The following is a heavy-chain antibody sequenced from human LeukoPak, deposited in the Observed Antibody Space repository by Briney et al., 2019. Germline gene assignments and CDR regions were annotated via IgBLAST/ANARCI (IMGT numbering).Heavy chain of an antibody. CDR3: ARDRSTSGNWFDP. Sequence: ASVKVSCKASGYTFTGYYMHWVRQAPGQGLEWMGWINPNSGGTNYAQKFQGRVTMTRDTSISTAYMELSRLRSDDTAVYYCARDRSTSGNWFDPWGQGTLVTVSS. J-gene: IGHJ5*02. CDR1: GYTFTGYY. D-gene: IGHD2-2*01. CDR2: INPNSGGT. V-gene: IGHV1-2*02.